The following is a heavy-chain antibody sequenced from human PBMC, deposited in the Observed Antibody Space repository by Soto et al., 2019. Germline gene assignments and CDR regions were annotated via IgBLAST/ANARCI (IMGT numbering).Heavy chain of an antibody. V-gene: IGHV3-21*06. Sequence: PGGSLRLSCAASGFTSTRYSMNWVRQAPGKGLEWVSSISSTTNYIYYGDSMKGRFTISRDNAKNSLYLEMNSLRAEDTAVYYCARESEDLTSNFDNWGQGTLVTVSS. J-gene: IGHJ4*02. CDR2: ISSTTNYI. CDR3: ARESEDLTSNFDN. CDR1: GFTSTRYS.